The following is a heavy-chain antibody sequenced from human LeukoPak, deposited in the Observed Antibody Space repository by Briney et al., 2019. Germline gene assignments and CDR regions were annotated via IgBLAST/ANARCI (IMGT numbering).Heavy chain of an antibody. D-gene: IGHD2-2*01. CDR2: IKSEGSRA. Sequence: GGSLRLSCAASGFTFRRDWMHWVRQAPGKGPGWVSHIKSEGSRATYADPVKGRVTISRDNAKNTPYLQMYSLRAEDTGVYYCAREVRYQPLSWGQGNLVTVSP. V-gene: IGHV3-74*01. J-gene: IGHJ5*02. CDR3: AREVRYQPLS. CDR1: GFTFRRDW.